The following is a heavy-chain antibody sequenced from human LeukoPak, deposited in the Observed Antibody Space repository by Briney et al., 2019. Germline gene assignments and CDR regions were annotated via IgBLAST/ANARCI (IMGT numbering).Heavy chain of an antibody. D-gene: IGHD3-3*01. CDR2: INHSGST. V-gene: IGHV4-34*01. J-gene: IGHJ4*02. Sequence: SETLSLTCAVYGGSFSGYYWSWIRQPPGKGLEWIGEINHSGSTNYNPSLKSRVTISVDTSKNQFSLKLSSVTAADTAVYYCARGRPPTYYDFWSGYFSGFRNDNYFDYWGQGTLVTVSS. CDR3: ARGRPPTYYDFWSGYFSGFRNDNYFDY. CDR1: GGSFSGYY.